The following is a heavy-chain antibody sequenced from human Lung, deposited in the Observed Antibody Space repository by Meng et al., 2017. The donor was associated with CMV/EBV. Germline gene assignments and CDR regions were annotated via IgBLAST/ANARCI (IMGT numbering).Heavy chain of an antibody. D-gene: IGHD1-7*01. J-gene: IGHJ4*02. CDR2: INHSGST. CDR3: ARGAWNYVGVFDY. V-gene: IGHV4-34*01. Sequence: SQXXSLTXAVYGGSFSGYYWSWIRQPPGKGLEWIGEINHSGSTNYNPSLKSRVTISVDTSKNQFSLKLSSVTAADTAVYYCARGAWNYVGVFDYWGQGTLVTFSS. CDR1: GGSFSGYY.